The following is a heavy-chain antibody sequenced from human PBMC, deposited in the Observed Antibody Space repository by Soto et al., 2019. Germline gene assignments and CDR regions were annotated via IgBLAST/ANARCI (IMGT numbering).Heavy chain of an antibody. D-gene: IGHD2-15*01. CDR2: ISAYNGNT. V-gene: IGHV1-18*01. J-gene: IGHJ3*02. CDR3: ARFALYCSGGSCYSDDDAFDI. Sequence: ASVKVSCKASGYTFTSYGISWVRRAPGQGLEWMGWISAYNGNTNYAQKLQGRVTMTTDTSTSTAYMELRSLGSDDTAVYYCARFALYCSGGSCYSDDDAFDIWGQGTMVTVSS. CDR1: GYTFTSYG.